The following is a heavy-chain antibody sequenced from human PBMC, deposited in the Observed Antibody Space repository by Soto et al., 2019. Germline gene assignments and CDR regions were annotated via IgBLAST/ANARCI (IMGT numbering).Heavy chain of an antibody. V-gene: IGHV3-23*01. CDR1: GFTFSSYA. Sequence: GGSLRLSCAASGFTFSSYAMNWVRQAPGKGLEWVLVISGGGGSTYYADSVKSRFTISRDNSKNTLYLQMNSLRAEDTAVYYCAKDVGPGSLGYYFDHWGQGTQVTVSS. CDR3: AKDVGPGSLGYYFDH. D-gene: IGHD3-10*01. J-gene: IGHJ4*02. CDR2: ISGGGGST.